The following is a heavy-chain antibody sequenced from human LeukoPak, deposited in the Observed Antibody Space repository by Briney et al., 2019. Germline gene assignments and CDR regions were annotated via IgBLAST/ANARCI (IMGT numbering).Heavy chain of an antibody. CDR3: ARDKGYSIDQ. V-gene: IGHV3-74*01. D-gene: IGHD5-18*01. J-gene: IGHJ5*02. Sequence: GGSLRLSCAASGFTFSSNWMHWVRQAPGTGLVWVSRINGDGSSTSYADFVKGRFTISRDNAKNTLYLQMNSLRAEETAIYYCARDKGYSIDQWGQGTLVTVSS. CDR1: GFTFSSNW. CDR2: INGDGSST.